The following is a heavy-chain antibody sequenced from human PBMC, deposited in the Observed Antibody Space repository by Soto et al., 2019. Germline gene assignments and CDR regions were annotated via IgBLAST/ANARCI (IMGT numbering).Heavy chain of an antibody. D-gene: IGHD2-15*01. Sequence: ASVKVSCKTSGYNFTNFEINWVRPAPGRGLVWMGWMNPSSGETGSEQNFQGRVTMTRDISTRTFFMQLTSLRSEDTAIYYCAKLAEYCNGIKCYSNFDFWGRGTQVTVSS. CDR1: GYNFTNFE. CDR3: AKLAEYCNGIKCYSNFDF. J-gene: IGHJ4*01. CDR2: MNPSSGET. V-gene: IGHV1-8*01.